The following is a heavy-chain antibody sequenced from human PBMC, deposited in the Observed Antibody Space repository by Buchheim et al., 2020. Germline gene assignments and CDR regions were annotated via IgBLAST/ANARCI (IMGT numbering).Heavy chain of an antibody. V-gene: IGHV3-23*01. Sequence: DVQLLESGGGLVQPGGSLRLSCAASGFSFSSYAMSWVRQVPGKGLEWVSTIGVNSAHTNYADSVKGRFTVSRDNSQNTLYLQMNSLRADDMAVYYCARDPGGSWDYWGQGTL. CDR1: GFSFSSYA. CDR2: IGVNSAHT. D-gene: IGHD2-15*01. J-gene: IGHJ4*02. CDR3: ARDPGGSWDY.